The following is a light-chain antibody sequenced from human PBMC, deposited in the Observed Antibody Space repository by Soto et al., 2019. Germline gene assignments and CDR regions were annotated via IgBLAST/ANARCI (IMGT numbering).Light chain of an antibody. V-gene: IGLV7-46*01. CDR1: TGAVATGHY. CDR2: DTY. J-gene: IGLJ1*01. Sequence: QAVLTQDPSLTVSPGGTVTLTCGSSTGAVATGHYAYWFHQKPGQAPRPLIYDTYNRFSWTPARFSGSLLGGKAALTLSGAQPEDEADYYCLLYSGGYVFGPGTKVTVL. CDR3: LLYSGGYV.